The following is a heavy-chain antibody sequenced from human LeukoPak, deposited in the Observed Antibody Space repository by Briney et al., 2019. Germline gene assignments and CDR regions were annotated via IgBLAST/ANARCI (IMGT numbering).Heavy chain of an antibody. CDR3: ARWGRDIVVVPAASSAYYYYYYMDV. CDR1: GFTFSSYG. CDR2: ISGSGGST. J-gene: IGHJ6*03. Sequence: PGGSLRLSCAASGFTFSSYGMSWVRQAPGKGLEWVSAISGSGGSTYYADSVKGRFTISRDNAKNSLYLQMNSLRAEDTAVYYCARWGRDIVVVPAASSAYYYYYYMDVWGKGTTVTISS. V-gene: IGHV3-23*01. D-gene: IGHD2-2*01.